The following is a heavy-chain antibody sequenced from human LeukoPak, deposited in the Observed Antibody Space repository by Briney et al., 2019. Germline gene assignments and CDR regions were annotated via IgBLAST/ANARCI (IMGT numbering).Heavy chain of an antibody. CDR3: AKGLYSNYELGLDY. CDR2: ISGSGGST. J-gene: IGHJ4*02. V-gene: IGHV3-23*01. CDR1: GFTFSSYA. Sequence: GGSLRLSCAASGFTFSSYAMSWVRQAPGKGLEWVSAISGSGGSTYYADSVKGRFTISRDNSKNTLYLQMNSLRAEDTAVCYCAKGLYSNYELGLDYWGQGTLVTVSS. D-gene: IGHD4-11*01.